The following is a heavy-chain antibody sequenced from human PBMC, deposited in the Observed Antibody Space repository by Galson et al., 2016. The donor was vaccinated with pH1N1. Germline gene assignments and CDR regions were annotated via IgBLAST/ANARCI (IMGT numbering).Heavy chain of an antibody. Sequence: SVKVSCKASGGTPTFSSYGISWVRQAPGQGLEWMGSIITMFGTPNYAQKFQGRLTITADASTSTAYMELSSLRSEDTAIYYCARGLDYYGSGYYVIWGQGTLVTVSS. CDR2: IITMFGTP. CDR3: ARGLDYYGSGYYVI. CDR1: GGTPTFSSYG. V-gene: IGHV1-69*13. D-gene: IGHD3-10*01. J-gene: IGHJ4*02.